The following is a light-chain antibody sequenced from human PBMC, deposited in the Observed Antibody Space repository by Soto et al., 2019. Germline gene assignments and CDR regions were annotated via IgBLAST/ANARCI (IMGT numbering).Light chain of an antibody. J-gene: IGKJ2*01. V-gene: IGKV3-15*01. CDR1: QSVSSN. Sequence: EIVMTQSPATLSVSPGERATLSCRASQSVSSNLAWYQQKPGQAPRLLIYGASTRATGIPARFSGSGSGTEFTLTISSLQSEDVAVYYCQQYNNWPPYTFGQGTKLDIK. CDR2: GAS. CDR3: QQYNNWPPYT.